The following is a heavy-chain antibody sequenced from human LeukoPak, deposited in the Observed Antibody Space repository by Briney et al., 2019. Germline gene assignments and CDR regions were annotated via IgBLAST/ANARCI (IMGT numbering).Heavy chain of an antibody. J-gene: IGHJ6*02. D-gene: IGHD4-17*01. Sequence: ASVKVSCKASGGTFSSYAISWVRQAPGQGLELMGRIIPILGLANYAQKFQGRVTITADKSTSTAYMDLRSLRSEDTAVYYCARVGGDPKYYYYYYGMDVWGQGTTVTVSS. V-gene: IGHV1-69*04. CDR1: GGTFSSYA. CDR2: IIPILGLA. CDR3: ARVGGDPKYYYYYYGMDV.